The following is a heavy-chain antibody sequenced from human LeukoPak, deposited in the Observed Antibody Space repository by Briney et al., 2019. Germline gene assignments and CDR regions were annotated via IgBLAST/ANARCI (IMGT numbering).Heavy chain of an antibody. D-gene: IGHD1-14*01. Sequence: GGSLRLSCAASGFTVSSNYMSWVRQAPGKGLEWVSITYSGDTTYYADSVKGRFIISRDDSKNTLSLQMNDLRVEDTAVYYCARERPDSRNLDSWGRGALVTVSS. V-gene: IGHV3-66*01. J-gene: IGHJ4*02. CDR2: TYSGDTT. CDR1: GFTVSSNY. CDR3: ARERPDSRNLDS.